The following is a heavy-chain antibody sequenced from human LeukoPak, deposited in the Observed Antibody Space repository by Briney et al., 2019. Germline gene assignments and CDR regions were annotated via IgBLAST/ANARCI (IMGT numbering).Heavy chain of an antibody. CDR3: ARGRVLWFGELYPRWFDP. CDR1: GGSFSGYY. J-gene: IGHJ5*02. CDR2: INHSGST. D-gene: IGHD3-10*01. V-gene: IGHV4-34*01. Sequence: SETLSLTCAVYGGSFSGYYWSWIRQPPGKWLEWIGEINHSGSTNYNPSLKSRVTISVDTSKNQFSLKLSSVTAADTAVYYCARGRVLWFGELYPRWFDPWGQGTLVTVSS.